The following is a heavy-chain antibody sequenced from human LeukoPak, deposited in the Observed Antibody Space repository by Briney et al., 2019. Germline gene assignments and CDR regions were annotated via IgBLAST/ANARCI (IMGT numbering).Heavy chain of an antibody. V-gene: IGHV4-34*01. CDR2: INHSGST. Sequence: SETLSLTCAVYGGSSSGYYWSWIRQPPGKGLEWIGEINHSGSTDYNPSLKSRVTISVDTSKNQFSLKLSSVTAADTAVYYCARVVPAAIPYDYWGQGTLVTVSS. D-gene: IGHD2-2*02. CDR1: GGSSSGYY. J-gene: IGHJ4*02. CDR3: ARVVPAAIPYDY.